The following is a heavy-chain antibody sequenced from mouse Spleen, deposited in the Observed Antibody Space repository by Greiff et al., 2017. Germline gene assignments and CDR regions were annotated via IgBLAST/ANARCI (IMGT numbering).Heavy chain of an antibody. V-gene: IGHV1-4*01. CDR2: INPSSGYT. D-gene: IGHD1-1*01. CDR3: ASGSSYRWYFDV. Sequence: VQLQQSGAELARPGASVKMSCKASGYTFTSYTMHWVKQRPGQGLEWIGYINPSSGYTKYNQKFKDKATLTADKSSSTAYMQLSSLTSEDSAVYYCASGSSYRWYFDVWGAGTTVTVSS. J-gene: IGHJ1*01. CDR1: GYTFTSYT.